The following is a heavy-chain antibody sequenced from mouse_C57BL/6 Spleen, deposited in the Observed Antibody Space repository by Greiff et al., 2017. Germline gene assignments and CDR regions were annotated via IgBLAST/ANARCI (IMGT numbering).Heavy chain of an antibody. V-gene: IGHV1-26*01. D-gene: IGHD2-5*01. CDR3: AREGYYSNGDYYAMDY. Sequence: EVQLQQSGPELVKPGASVKISCKASGYTFTDYYMNWVKQSHGKSLEWIGDINPNNGGTSYNQKFKGKATLTVDKSSSTAYMELRSLTSEDSAVYYCAREGYYSNGDYYAMDYWGQGTSVTVSS. CDR1: GYTFTDYY. CDR2: INPNNGGT. J-gene: IGHJ4*01.